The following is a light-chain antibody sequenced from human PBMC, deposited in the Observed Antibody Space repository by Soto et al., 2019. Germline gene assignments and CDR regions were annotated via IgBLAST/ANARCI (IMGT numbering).Light chain of an antibody. CDR2: GAS. CDR3: HCYDRSSIFT. V-gene: IGKV3-20*01. Sequence: EIVLTQSPGTLSLSPGERATLSCRASQSVSDSHLAWYHQKPGQPPRLLIYGASNRATGIPDRFSGRGSGTDFTLTISRLEPEDFATYYCHCYDRSSIFTFGPGTKVDV. J-gene: IGKJ3*01. CDR1: QSVSDSH.